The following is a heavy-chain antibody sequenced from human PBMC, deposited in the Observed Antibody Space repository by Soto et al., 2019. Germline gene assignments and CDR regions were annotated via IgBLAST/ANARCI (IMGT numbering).Heavy chain of an antibody. D-gene: IGHD4-4*01. CDR1: GFTYISYA. CDR2: ISGSGGST. V-gene: IGHV3-23*01. J-gene: IGHJ4*02. Sequence: GSLRLSCAASGFTYISYAMCSVRQAPGKGLEWVSAISGSGGSTYYAHSVKGRFTISRDNSKNTLYLQMNSLRAEDTATYYCVRDDSDYSNYWSSLDHWGQGALVTVSS. CDR3: VRDDSDYSNYWSSLDH.